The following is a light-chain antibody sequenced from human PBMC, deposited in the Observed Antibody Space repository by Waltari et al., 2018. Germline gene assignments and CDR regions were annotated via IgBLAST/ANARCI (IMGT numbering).Light chain of an antibody. CDR2: EIS. J-gene: IGLJ1*01. CDR1: NSNVDILHL. Sequence: QSALTQPASVSGSPGQAITISCTAVNSNVDILHLVSWYQHHPGRNPRLLIYEISHRPAGISKLVSGSKSGNTASLTIAGLQPEDEADYFCCSFAGYGIYVFGSGTQVSVL. CDR3: CSFAGYGIYV. V-gene: IGLV2-23*02.